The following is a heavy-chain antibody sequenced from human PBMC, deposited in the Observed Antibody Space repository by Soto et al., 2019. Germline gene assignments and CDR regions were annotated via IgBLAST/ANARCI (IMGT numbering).Heavy chain of an antibody. CDR2: ISGYNGNT. CDR1: GYTFISHD. V-gene: IGHV1-18*01. D-gene: IGHD2-15*01. Sequence: ASVKVSCKASGYTFISHDISWVRQAPGQGLEWMGWISGYNGNTNNAQKFQGRVTMTTDTSATTAYMELRSLTSDGTAVYFCARGGRSPTVSYYYYGMAVWGQGTTVTVSS. J-gene: IGHJ6*02. CDR3: ARGGRSPTVSYYYYGMAV.